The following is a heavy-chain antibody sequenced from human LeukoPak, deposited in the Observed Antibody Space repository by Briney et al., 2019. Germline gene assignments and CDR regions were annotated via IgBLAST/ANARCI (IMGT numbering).Heavy chain of an antibody. J-gene: IGHJ5*02. CDR2: INPNSGAT. D-gene: IGHD3-16*01. CDR3: ARGVRGREVDP. CDR1: GYTFTGYY. V-gene: IGHV1-2*02. Sequence: GASVKVSCKASGYTFTGYYIHWVRQAPGQGLEWMGWINPNSGATNYAQTFQGRVTMTRDTSISTAYMELSRLRSDDTAVYYCARGVRGREVDPWGQGTLVTVSS.